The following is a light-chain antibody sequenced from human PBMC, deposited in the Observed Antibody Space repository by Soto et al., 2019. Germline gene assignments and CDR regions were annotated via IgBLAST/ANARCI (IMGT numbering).Light chain of an antibody. J-gene: IGKJ1*01. CDR1: QSVSSY. CDR2: DAS. Sequence: DIVLTQSPATLSLSPGERVTLSCRASQSVSSYLAWYQQKLGQPPRLLIYDASNRATGIPARFSGSGSGTDFTLTVSSLEPEDFVVYYCQQRSSWPLTFGQGTKVEIK. CDR3: QQRSSWPLT. V-gene: IGKV3-11*01.